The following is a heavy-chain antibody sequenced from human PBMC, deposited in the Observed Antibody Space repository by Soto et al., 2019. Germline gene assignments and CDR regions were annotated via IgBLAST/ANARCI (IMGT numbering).Heavy chain of an antibody. V-gene: IGHV3-23*01. CDR1: RFTFSSYA. J-gene: IGHJ6*04. D-gene: IGHD2-8*01. Sequence: GSLRLSCAASRFTFSSYAMSWVRQAPGKGLEWVSAISGSGDSTYYADSVKGRFTISRDNAKNTLYLQMNSLRAEDTAVYYCTNAPKYYLMDVWGKGTTVTVSS. CDR3: TNAPKYYLMDV. CDR2: ISGSGDST.